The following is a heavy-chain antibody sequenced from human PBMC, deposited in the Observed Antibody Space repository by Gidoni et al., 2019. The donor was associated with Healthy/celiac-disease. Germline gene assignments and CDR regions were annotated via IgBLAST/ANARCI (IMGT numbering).Heavy chain of an antibody. D-gene: IGHD3-3*01. J-gene: IGHJ5*02. Sequence: QEQLQESGPGLVKPSETMSLTCTVSGGSISRYYWSWIRQPPGKGLEGSGYIYYSGSTNYNPSLQSRLTISVDTSKNQFSLKLSSVTAADTAVYYWARGHGGNYDFWSGYYNGVNWFDPWGQGTLVTVSS. CDR1: GGSISRYY. V-gene: IGHV4-59*01. CDR2: IYYSGST. CDR3: ARGHGGNYDFWSGYYNGVNWFDP.